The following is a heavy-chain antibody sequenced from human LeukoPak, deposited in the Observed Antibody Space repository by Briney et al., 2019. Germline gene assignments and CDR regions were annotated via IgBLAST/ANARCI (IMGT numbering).Heavy chain of an antibody. V-gene: IGHV3-74*01. CDR2: IDSDDGST. D-gene: IGHD2-15*01. J-gene: IGHJ3*02. Sequence: GGSLRLSCAASGFTFSRDWMHWVRQVPGKGLVWASRIDSDDGSTSYADSVRGRFTISRDNAKKTLYLQMNSLRVEDTAVYYCLVILTEPTSPSPDGLDIWGQGTMVTVSS. CDR1: GFTFSRDW. CDR3: LVILTEPTSPSPDGLDI.